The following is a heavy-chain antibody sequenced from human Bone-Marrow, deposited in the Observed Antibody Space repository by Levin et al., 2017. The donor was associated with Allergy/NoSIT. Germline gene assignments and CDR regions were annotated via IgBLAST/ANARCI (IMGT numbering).Heavy chain of an antibody. V-gene: IGHV3-72*01. D-gene: IGHD2-21*02. CDR2: SRNKLKNYVT. CDR3: VRVGHYDRVGDSEEDYDF. CDR1: GFILSDYY. J-gene: IGHJ3*01. Sequence: GGSLRLSCETSGFILSDYYIDWVRQAPGKGLEWVGRSRNKLKNYVTAYAASVKGRFTASRHDSKSSVYLQMNTLEIEDSAVYYCVRVGHYDRVGDSEEDYDFWGQGTMVTVSA.